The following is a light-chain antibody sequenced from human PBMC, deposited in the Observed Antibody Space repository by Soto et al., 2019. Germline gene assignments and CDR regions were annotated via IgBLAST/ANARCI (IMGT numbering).Light chain of an antibody. V-gene: IGKV3-11*01. J-gene: IGKJ4*01. Sequence: EVVLTQSPATLSLSPGERATLSCRASQRVYSCLAWYQQKPGQPPRLLISDVSNRATGIPARFSGSGYGTDFTLTISSLEPEDFAVYYCQDRNDSPFTFGGGTKVEI. CDR1: QRVYSC. CDR3: QDRNDSPFT. CDR2: DVS.